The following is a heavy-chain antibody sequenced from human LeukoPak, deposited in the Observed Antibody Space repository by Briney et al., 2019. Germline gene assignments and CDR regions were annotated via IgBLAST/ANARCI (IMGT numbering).Heavy chain of an antibody. D-gene: IGHD4-23*01. V-gene: IGHV4-34*01. CDR2: INPTGGT. CDR3: ARHTYGGKASFDY. CDR1: GWSFSDYY. Sequence: PSETLSLTCDVYGWSFSDYYWSWIRQPPGKGLEWIGEINPTGGTGYSPSLKSRVTISLDTSKNQLSLKVGSVTAADTAVYFCARHTYGGKASFDYWGQGTLVTVSS. J-gene: IGHJ4*02.